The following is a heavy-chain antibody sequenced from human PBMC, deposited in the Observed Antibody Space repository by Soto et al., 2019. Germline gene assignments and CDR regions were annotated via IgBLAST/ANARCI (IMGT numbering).Heavy chain of an antibody. CDR2: IYYSGST. D-gene: IGHD3-22*01. CDR1: GGSISSGDYY. CDR3: AREILSYYDSSGYSDYGMDV. V-gene: IGHV4-30-4*01. Sequence: PSETLSLTCTVSGGSISSGDYYWSWIRQPPGKGLEWIGYIYYSGSTYYNPSLKSRVTISVDTSKNQFSLKLSSVTAADTAVYYCAREILSYYDSSGYSDYGMDVWGQGTTVTVSS. J-gene: IGHJ6*02.